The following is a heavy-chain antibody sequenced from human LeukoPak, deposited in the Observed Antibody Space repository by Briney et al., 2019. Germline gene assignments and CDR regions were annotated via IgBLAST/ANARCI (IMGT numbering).Heavy chain of an antibody. CDR1: GYTFTSYG. CDR2: ISAYNGNT. V-gene: IGHV1-18*01. CDR3: ARDRHFDWSSSRFNFDY. D-gene: IGHD3-9*01. Sequence: GASVKVSCKASGYTFTSYGISWVRQAPGQGLEWMGWISAYNGNTNYAQKLQGRVTMTTDTSTSTAYMELRGLRSDDTAVYYCARDRHFDWSSSRFNFDYWGQGTLVTVSS. J-gene: IGHJ4*02.